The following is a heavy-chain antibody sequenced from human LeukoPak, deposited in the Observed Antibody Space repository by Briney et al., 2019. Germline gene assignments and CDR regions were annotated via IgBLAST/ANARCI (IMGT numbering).Heavy chain of an antibody. J-gene: IGHJ4*02. Sequence: HPGRSLRLSCAASGFTFSSYAMHWVRRAPGKGLEWLSYITSSGTTTYYADSVKGRFTISRDNSKNSLYLQMNSLRVEDTAVYYCAVQWGSSYDYWGQGTLVTVSS. CDR3: AVQWGSSYDY. CDR1: GFTFSSYA. CDR2: ITSSGTTT. D-gene: IGHD1-26*01. V-gene: IGHV3-48*04.